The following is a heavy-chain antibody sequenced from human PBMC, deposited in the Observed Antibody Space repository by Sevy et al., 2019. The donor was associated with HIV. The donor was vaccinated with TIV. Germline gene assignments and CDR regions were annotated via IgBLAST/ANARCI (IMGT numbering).Heavy chain of an antibody. CDR2: IKQDGSEK. V-gene: IGHV3-7*03. J-gene: IGHJ6*02. CDR1: GFTFSSYW. CDR3: AREGTMVQGVDRAHYYYYGMDV. Sequence: LSLTCAASGFTFSSYWMSWVRQAPGKGLEWVANIKQDGSEKYYVDSVKGRFTISRDNAKNSLYLQMNSLRAEDTAVYYCAREGTMVQGVDRAHYYYYGMDVWGQGTTVTVSS. D-gene: IGHD3-10*01.